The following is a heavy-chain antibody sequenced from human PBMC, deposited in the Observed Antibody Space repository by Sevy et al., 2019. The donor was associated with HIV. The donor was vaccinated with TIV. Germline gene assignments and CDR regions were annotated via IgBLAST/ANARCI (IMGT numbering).Heavy chain of an antibody. CDR1: GGSFSGYY. J-gene: IGHJ5*02. V-gene: IGHV4-34*01. CDR2: INHSGST. Sequence: SETMSLTCAVHGGSFSGYYWNWIRQPPGKGLEWIGEINHSGSTNNNPSLKSRVTISVDTSKNQFSLKPSSVTAADTAVYYCARSPPIEVVPGEPRWFDPWGQGTLVTVSS. CDR3: ARSPPIEVVPGEPRWFDP. D-gene: IGHD2-2*01.